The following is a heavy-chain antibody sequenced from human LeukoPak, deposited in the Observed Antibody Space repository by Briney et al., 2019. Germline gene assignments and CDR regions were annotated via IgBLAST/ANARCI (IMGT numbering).Heavy chain of an antibody. V-gene: IGHV3-23*01. Sequence: GGSLRLSCAASGFAFSTSAMSWVRQAPGKGLEWVSTINRSGGYTYYADSVKGRFTISGDNSKNTLFLQMNGLSAEDTAVYYCAKDLGGNLGRLDYWGQGTLVTVSS. D-gene: IGHD4-23*01. CDR3: AKDLGGNLGRLDY. CDR1: GFAFSTSA. J-gene: IGHJ4*02. CDR2: INRSGGYT.